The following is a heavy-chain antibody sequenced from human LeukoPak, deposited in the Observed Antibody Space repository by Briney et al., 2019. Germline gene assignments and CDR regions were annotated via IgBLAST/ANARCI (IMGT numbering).Heavy chain of an antibody. CDR2: ISGGGNT. J-gene: IGHJ4*02. D-gene: IGHD4-23*01. CDR3: ARRAGGYSHPYDY. Sequence: SGGSLRLSCAASGFTFSSYDMSWVRQAPGKGLEWVSGISGGGNTFYSDSVRGRFTISRDNSKNTLYLDMTGLRAEDTAVYYCARRAGGYSHPYDYWGQGILVTVSS. V-gene: IGHV3-23*01. CDR1: GFTFSSYD.